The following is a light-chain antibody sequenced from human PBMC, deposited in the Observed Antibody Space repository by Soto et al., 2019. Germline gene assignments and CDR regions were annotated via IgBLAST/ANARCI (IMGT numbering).Light chain of an antibody. V-gene: IGKV1-5*03. Sequence: DIQMNQSPSTLSGSVRDSVTITCRASQTISSWLAWYQQKQGKAPKLLIYKASTLKSGVPSRFSGSGSGTEGTLTISSLKPDDVATYYCQHYNSYSEAFGQGTKVDIK. CDR1: QTISSW. J-gene: IGKJ1*01. CDR2: KAS. CDR3: QHYNSYSEA.